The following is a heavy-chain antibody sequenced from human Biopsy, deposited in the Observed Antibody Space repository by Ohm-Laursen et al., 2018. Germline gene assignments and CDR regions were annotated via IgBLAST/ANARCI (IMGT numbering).Heavy chain of an antibody. Sequence: TLSLTCAVSGDSATKYYWSWIRQPPGKGLEWIGHIYYSVMTNYNPSLQSRVSISVDTSRNQVSLTLSSVTAVDTAVYYCARDSGILNYGNFKYYHYYGMNVWGQGTKVTVSS. J-gene: IGHJ6*02. CDR1: GDSATKYY. CDR2: IYYSVMT. CDR3: ARDSGILNYGNFKYYHYYGMNV. D-gene: IGHD4-11*01. V-gene: IGHV4-59*02.